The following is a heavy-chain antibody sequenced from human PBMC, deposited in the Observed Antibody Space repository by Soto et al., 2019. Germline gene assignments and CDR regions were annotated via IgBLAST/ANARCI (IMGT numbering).Heavy chain of an antibody. CDR1: GFTFSDYY. CDR2: ISTSSRYT. CDR3: ARADERYCSSSSCTSGMDV. J-gene: IGHJ6*02. Sequence: QVQLVESGGGLVKPGDSLRLSCAASGFTFSDYYMNWIRQAPGKGLEWLSFISTSSRYTNYADSVKGRFTISRDNAKKSLYLQMNRLKDDDTAVYYCARADERYCSSSSCTSGMDVWGQGTTVTVSS. D-gene: IGHD2-2*01. V-gene: IGHV3-11*05.